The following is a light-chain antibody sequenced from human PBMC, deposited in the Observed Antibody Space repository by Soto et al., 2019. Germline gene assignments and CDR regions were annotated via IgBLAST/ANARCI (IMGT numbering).Light chain of an antibody. J-gene: IGLJ1*01. CDR2: EVS. CDR1: SSDVGSYNL. CDR3: CSYAGSSTV. V-gene: IGLV2-23*02. Sequence: QSALTQPASVSGSPGQSITISCTGTSSDVGSYNLVSWHQQHPGKAPKLMICEVSKRPSGVSNRFSGSKSGNTASLTISGLQAEDEADYYCCSYAGSSTVFGTGTKVTVL.